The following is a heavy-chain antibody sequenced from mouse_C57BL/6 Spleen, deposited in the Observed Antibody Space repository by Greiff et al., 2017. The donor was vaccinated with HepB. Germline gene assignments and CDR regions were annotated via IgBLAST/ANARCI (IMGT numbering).Heavy chain of an antibody. D-gene: IGHD1-1*01. CDR2: IYPRSGNT. CDR3: ARPPRITTVVATDDFDS. J-gene: IGHJ2*01. V-gene: IGHV1-81*01. Sequence: QVQLQESGAELARPGASVKLSCKASGYTFTSYGISWVKQRTGQGLEWIGEIYPRSGNTYYNEKFKGKATLTADKSSSTAYMELRSLTAEDSAVYFCARPPRITTVVATDDFDSWGQGTTLTVSS. CDR1: GYTFTSYG.